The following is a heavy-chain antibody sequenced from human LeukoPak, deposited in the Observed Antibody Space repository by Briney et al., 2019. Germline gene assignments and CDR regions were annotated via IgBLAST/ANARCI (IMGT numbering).Heavy chain of an antibody. CDR3: AREDYYDSSGYYYED. J-gene: IGHJ4*02. Sequence: SETLSLTCTVSGGSISSYYWSWIRQPPGKGLEWIGYIYYSGSTNYNPSLKSRVTISVDTSKNQFSLKLSSVTAADTAVYYCAREDYYDSSGYYYEDWGQGTLVTVSS. V-gene: IGHV4-59*01. CDR1: GGSISSYY. CDR2: IYYSGST. D-gene: IGHD3-22*01.